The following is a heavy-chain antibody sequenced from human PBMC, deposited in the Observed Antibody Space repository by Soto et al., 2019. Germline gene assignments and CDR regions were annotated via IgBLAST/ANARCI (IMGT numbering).Heavy chain of an antibody. Sequence: GGSLRLSCAASGFTFSSYGMHWVRQAPGKGLEWVAVISYDGSNKYYADSVKGRFTISRDNSKNTLYLQMNSLTSEDTAVYYCARGNNCRGGSCYGVHAFDVWGQGTMVTVSS. D-gene: IGHD2-15*01. CDR1: GFTFSSYG. CDR3: ARGNNCRGGSCYGVHAFDV. CDR2: ISYDGSNK. V-gene: IGHV3-30*03. J-gene: IGHJ3*01.